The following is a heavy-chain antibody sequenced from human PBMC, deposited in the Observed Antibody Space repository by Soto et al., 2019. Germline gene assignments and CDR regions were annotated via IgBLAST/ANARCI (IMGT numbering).Heavy chain of an antibody. J-gene: IGHJ4*02. CDR1: GYIFTTYW. V-gene: IGHV5-51*01. Sequence: GESLKISCKASGYIFTTYWIGWVRQMPGKGQEWMGIIYPGDSDTRYSPSFQGQVTISADKSIITAYLQWSSLKASDTAMYYCARLGYCGGGSCSYFDYWGQGTLVTVSS. CDR3: ARLGYCGGGSCSYFDY. D-gene: IGHD2-15*01. CDR2: IYPGDSDT.